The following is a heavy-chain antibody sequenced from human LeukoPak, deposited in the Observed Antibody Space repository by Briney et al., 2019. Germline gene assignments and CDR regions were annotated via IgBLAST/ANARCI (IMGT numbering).Heavy chain of an antibody. CDR1: GGSISSGTYY. V-gene: IGHV4-39*07. Sequence: SETLSLTCIVSGGSISSGTYYWGWIRQPPGKGLEWIGSIYYSGSTYYNPSLKSRVTISVDTSKNQFSLKLSSVTAADTAVYYCARGGRLAWIQLWFGLDYWGQGTLVTVSS. D-gene: IGHD5-18*01. J-gene: IGHJ4*02. CDR2: IYYSGST. CDR3: ARGGRLAWIQLWFGLDY.